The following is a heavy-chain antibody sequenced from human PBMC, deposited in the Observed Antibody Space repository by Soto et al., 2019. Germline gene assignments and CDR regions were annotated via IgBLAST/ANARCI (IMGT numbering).Heavy chain of an antibody. CDR2: IKAYSGNT. Sequence: QLQLVQSGPEAKKPGASVKVSCKASGYTFATSTISWLRQAPGQGPEWMGWIKAYSGNTNYAQKLQGRLTMTTETSTSTAYMELRSLTTDDTAIYYFAIADYGDDDYWGQGTLVTGSS. CDR1: GYTFATST. V-gene: IGHV1-18*01. D-gene: IGHD4-17*01. CDR3: AIADYGDDDY. J-gene: IGHJ4*02.